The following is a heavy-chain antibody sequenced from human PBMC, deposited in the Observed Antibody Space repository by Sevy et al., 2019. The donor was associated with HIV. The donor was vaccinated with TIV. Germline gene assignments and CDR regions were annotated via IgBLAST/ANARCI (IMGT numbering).Heavy chain of an antibody. J-gene: IGHJ6*03. CDR2: INPNSGGT. V-gene: IGHV1-2*04. Sequence: ASVKVSCKASGYTFTGYYMHWVRQAPGQGLEWMGWINPNSGGTNYAQKFRGWVTMTRDTSISTAYMELSRLGSDDTAVYYCARGARLGYYYYMDVWGKGTTVTVSS. CDR3: ARGARLGYYYYMDV. D-gene: IGHD4-17*01. CDR1: GYTFTGYY.